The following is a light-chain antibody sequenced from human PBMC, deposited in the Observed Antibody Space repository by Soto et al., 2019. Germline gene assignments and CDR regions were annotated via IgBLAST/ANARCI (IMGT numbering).Light chain of an antibody. CDR1: QSVSSSY. J-gene: IGKJ5*01. Sequence: EIVLTQSPGTLSLSPVERATLSFRSSQSVSSSYLAWYQQKPGQAPRLLIYGASSRATGIPDRFSGSGSGTDFTLTISRLEPEDFAVYYCQQYGSSPVTFGQGTRLEIK. V-gene: IGKV3-20*01. CDR2: GAS. CDR3: QQYGSSPVT.